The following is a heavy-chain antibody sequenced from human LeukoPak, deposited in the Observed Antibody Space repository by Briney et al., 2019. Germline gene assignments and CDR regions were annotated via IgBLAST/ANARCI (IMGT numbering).Heavy chain of an antibody. Sequence: GGSLRLSCEVSGFSLNTYGMHWVRQAPGKGLEWLAVIWYDGRNTFYADSVKGRFTISRDDSDNTAFLQMNSLGADDTAVYYCARDSGLAETGTVPDYWGQGTLVAVSS. CDR1: GFSLNTYG. V-gene: IGHV3-33*01. CDR3: ARDSGLAETGTVPDY. J-gene: IGHJ4*02. D-gene: IGHD1/OR15-1a*01. CDR2: IWYDGRNT.